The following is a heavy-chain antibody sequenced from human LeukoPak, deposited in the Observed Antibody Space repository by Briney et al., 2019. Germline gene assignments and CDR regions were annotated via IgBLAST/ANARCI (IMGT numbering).Heavy chain of an antibody. D-gene: IGHD3-3*01. V-gene: IGHV3-23*01. CDR3: AKGVENYYYYYMDV. CDR1: AFTFSNYN. Sequence: GGSLRLSCAASAFTFSNYNMNWVRQAPGKGLEWVSAISGSGGSTYYADSVKGRFTISRDNSKNTLYLQMNSLRAEDTAVYYCAKGVENYYYYYMDVWGKGTTVTVSS. CDR2: ISGSGGST. J-gene: IGHJ6*03.